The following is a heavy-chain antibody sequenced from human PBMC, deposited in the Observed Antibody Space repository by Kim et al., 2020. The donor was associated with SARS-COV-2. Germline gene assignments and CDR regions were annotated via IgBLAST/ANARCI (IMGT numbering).Heavy chain of an antibody. CDR3: ARDPRRRFVGRSGYYGMDV. V-gene: IGHV3-53*01. CDR1: GFTVSSNY. D-gene: IGHD6-6*01. CDR2: IYSGGST. J-gene: IGHJ6*02. Sequence: GGSLRLSCAASGFTVSSNYMSWVRQAPGKGLEWVSVIYSGGSTYYADSVKGRFTISRDNSKNTLYLQMNILRAEDTAVYYCARDPRRRFVGRSGYYGMDVWGPGTTVTVSS.